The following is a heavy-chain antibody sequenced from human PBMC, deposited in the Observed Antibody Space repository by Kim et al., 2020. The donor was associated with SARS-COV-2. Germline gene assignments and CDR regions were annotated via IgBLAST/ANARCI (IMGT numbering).Heavy chain of an antibody. D-gene: IGHD6-13*01. J-gene: IGHJ6*02. CDR2: ISSSGSTI. CDR1: GFTFSDYY. Sequence: GGSLRLSCAASGFTFSDYYMSWIRQAPGKGLEWVSYISSSGSTIYYADSVKGRFTISRDNAKNSLYLQMNSLRAEDTAVYYCARGYSSSWYSDSRGGMDVWGQGTTVTVSS. V-gene: IGHV3-11*01. CDR3: ARGYSSSWYSDSRGGMDV.